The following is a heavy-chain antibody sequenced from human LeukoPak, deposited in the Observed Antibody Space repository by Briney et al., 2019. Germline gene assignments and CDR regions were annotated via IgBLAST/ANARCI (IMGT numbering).Heavy chain of an antibody. V-gene: IGHV3-74*01. J-gene: IGHJ4*02. CDR1: GFTFSSYW. CDR3: AREGLGMATTS. D-gene: IGHD5-24*01. CDR2: IHSDGRDT. Sequence: GGSLRLSCAASGFTFSSYWMHWVRQAPGKGLVWVSRIHSDGRDTCYADSVKGRFTISRDNAQNTLYLQMNSLRAEDTAVYFCAREGLGMATTSWGQGTLVTVYS.